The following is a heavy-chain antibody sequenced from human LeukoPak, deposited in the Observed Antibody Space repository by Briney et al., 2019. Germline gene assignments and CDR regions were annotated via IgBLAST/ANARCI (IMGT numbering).Heavy chain of an antibody. V-gene: IGHV3-23*01. D-gene: IGHD1-14*01. CDR2: ISGSGGST. CDR3: AKEYNVRPVFDY. CDR1: GFTFSSYA. Sequence: GGSLRLSCATSGFTFSSYAMSWVRQAPGKGLEWISAISGSGGSTYYADSVKGRFTISRDNSKNTLYLQMKSLRAEDTAVYYCAKEYNVRPVFDYWGQGTLVTVSS. J-gene: IGHJ4*02.